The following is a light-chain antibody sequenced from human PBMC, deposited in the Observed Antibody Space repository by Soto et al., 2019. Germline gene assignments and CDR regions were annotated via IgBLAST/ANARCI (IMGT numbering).Light chain of an antibody. J-gene: IGKJ5*01. CDR2: GVS. Sequence: ETVLTQSPGTLSLSPGERATLSCRASQSVSSNYLVWYQQKPGQAPRLLISGVSTRATGIPDRFSGSGSGTDFTLTISRLEPDDVAVYYYQQYAPSPAITFGQWTRVEIK. V-gene: IGKV3-20*01. CDR3: QQYAPSPAIT. CDR1: QSVSSNY.